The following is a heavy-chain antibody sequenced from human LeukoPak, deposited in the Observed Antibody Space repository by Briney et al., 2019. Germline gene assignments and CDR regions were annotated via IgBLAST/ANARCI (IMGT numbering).Heavy chain of an antibody. CDR3: ARERLLTGYSYFDY. V-gene: IGHV4-61*02. J-gene: IGHJ4*02. CDR2: IYTSGST. D-gene: IGHD3-9*01. Sequence: PSETLSLTCTVSGGSISSGSYYWSWIRQPAGKGLDWIGRIYTSGSTNYNPSLKRRVTISVYTSKNQFSLKLSSVTAADTAVYYCARERLLTGYSYFDYWGQGTLVTVSS. CDR1: GGSISSGSYY.